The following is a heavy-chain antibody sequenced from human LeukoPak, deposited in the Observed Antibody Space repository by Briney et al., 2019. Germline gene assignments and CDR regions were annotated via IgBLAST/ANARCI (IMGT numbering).Heavy chain of an antibody. CDR3: ARGGVWGSYRNHKEFDP. J-gene: IGHJ5*02. D-gene: IGHD3-16*02. V-gene: IGHV4-34*01. Sequence: SETLSLTCAVYGGSFSGYYWSWIRQPPGKGLEWIGEINHSGSTNYNPSLKSRVTISVDTSKNQFSLKLSSVTAADTAVYYCARGGVWGSYRNHKEFDPWGQGTLVTVSS. CDR2: INHSGST. CDR1: GGSFSGYY.